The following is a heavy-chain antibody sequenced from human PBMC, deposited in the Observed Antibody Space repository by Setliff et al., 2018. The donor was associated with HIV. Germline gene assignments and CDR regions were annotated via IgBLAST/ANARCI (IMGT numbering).Heavy chain of an antibody. V-gene: IGHV3-7*03. CDR2: INQDGATK. CDR3: ARGYSRSWRYFECSDF. J-gene: IGHJ4*02. D-gene: IGHD6-13*01. Sequence: GGSLRLSCAASGFTFSNAWMSWVRQAPGKGLEWVANINQDGATKYYVDSVRGRFTISRDNAKNSLDLQVRGLRVDDTAVYYCARGYSRSWRYFECSDFWGQGTLVTVSS. CDR1: GFTFSNAW.